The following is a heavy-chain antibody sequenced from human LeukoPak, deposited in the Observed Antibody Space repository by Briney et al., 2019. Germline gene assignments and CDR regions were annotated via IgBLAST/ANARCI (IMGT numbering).Heavy chain of an antibody. Sequence: GRSLRLSCAASGFTFSSYGMHWVRQAPGKGLEWVAVIWYDGSNKYYADSVKGRFTISRDNSKNTLYLQMNSLRAEDTAVYYCAKDPDRNGGSWGYMDVWGKGTTVTVSS. CDR1: GFTFSSYG. V-gene: IGHV3-33*06. J-gene: IGHJ6*03. CDR2: IWYDGSNK. CDR3: AKDPDRNGGSWGYMDV. D-gene: IGHD2-15*01.